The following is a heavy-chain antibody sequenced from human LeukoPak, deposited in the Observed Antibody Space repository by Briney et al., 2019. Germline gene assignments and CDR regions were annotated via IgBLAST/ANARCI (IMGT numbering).Heavy chain of an antibody. CDR3: ARDLSPNWYFDL. V-gene: IGHV4-59*01. CDR1: GGSISSYY. CDR2: IYYSGST. Sequence: SETLSLTCTVSGGSISSYYWSWIRQPPGKGLEWIGYIYYSGSTNHNPSLKSRVTISVDTSKNQFSLELSSVTAADTAVYYCARDLSPNWYFDLWGRGTLVTVSS. J-gene: IGHJ2*01.